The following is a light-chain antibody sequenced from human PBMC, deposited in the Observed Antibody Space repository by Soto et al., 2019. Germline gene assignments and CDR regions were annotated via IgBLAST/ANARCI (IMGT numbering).Light chain of an antibody. J-gene: IGLJ1*01. CDR3: CSYAGGRTYV. V-gene: IGLV2-23*01. Sequence: QSALTQPASVSGSPGQSITISCTGTSSDVGDYNLVSWYQQHPGKAPKLMIYEGSKRPSGLSNRFSGSKSGNTASLTISGLQAEDEADYYCCSYAGGRTYVFGTGTKLTVL. CDR2: EGS. CDR1: SSDVGDYNL.